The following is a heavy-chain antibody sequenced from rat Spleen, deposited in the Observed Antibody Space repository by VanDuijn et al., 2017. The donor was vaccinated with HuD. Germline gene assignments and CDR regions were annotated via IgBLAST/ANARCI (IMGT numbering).Heavy chain of an antibody. CDR1: GFTFSDYY. CDR3: ARRHYGYTDYFDY. J-gene: IGHJ2*01. CDR2: ISYGDSSGHSST. V-gene: IGHV5-29*01. D-gene: IGHD1-9*01. Sequence: EVQLVESDGGLVQPGRSLRLSCAASGFTFSDYYMAWVRQAPTKGLEWVATISYGDSSGHSSTYYRDAVKGRFTISRDNAKSTLSLQMDSLRSEDTATYYCARRHYGYTDYFDYWGQGVMVTVSS.